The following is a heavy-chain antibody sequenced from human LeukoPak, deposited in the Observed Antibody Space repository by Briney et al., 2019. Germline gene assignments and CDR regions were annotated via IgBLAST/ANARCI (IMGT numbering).Heavy chain of an antibody. CDR3: ARARFLEWLLYSYYGMDV. Sequence: SVKVSCKASGGTFSSYAISWVRQAPGQGLEWMGRIIPILGIANYAQKFQGRVTITADKSTSTAYMELSSLRSEDTAVYYCARARFLEWLLYSYYGMDVWGQGTTVTVSS. CDR2: IIPILGIA. D-gene: IGHD3-3*01. J-gene: IGHJ6*02. CDR1: GGTFSSYA. V-gene: IGHV1-69*04.